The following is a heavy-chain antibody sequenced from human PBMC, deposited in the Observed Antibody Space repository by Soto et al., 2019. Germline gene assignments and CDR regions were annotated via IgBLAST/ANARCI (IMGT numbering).Heavy chain of an antibody. CDR2: IYYSGST. J-gene: IGHJ4*02. CDR1: GGSISSGGYY. V-gene: IGHV4-31*03. CDR3: ARRTPRSPHFDY. Sequence: QVQLQESGPGLVKPSQTLSLTCTVSGGSISSGGYYWSWIRQHPGKGLEWIGYIYYSGSTYYNPSLKSRITISVDTSKNQFSLKLSSVTAADTAVYYCARRTPRSPHFDYWGQGTLVTVSS.